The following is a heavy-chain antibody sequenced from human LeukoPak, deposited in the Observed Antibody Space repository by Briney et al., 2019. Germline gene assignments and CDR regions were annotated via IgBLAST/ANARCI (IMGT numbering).Heavy chain of an antibody. CDR2: INPNSGGT. CDR1: GYTFTGYY. D-gene: IGHD3-22*01. V-gene: IGHV1-2*02. CDR3: ARLPINYYDSSGYPFDY. Sequence: ASVKVSCKASGYTFTGYYMHWVRQAPGQGLEWMGWINPNSGGTNYAQKFQGRVTMTRDTSISTAYMELSRLGSDDTAVYYCARLPINYYDSSGYPFDYWGQGTLVTVSS. J-gene: IGHJ4*02.